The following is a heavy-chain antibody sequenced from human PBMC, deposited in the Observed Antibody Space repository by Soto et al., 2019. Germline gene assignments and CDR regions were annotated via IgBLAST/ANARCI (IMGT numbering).Heavy chain of an antibody. Sequence: DVQLVESGGGLVKPGGSLRLSCAVSGFTFSTYSVNWVRQAPGTGLEWVSSISSSGSHAYYADSVKGRFTISRDNAKNSLYLQMNSLRAEDTAVYYCARERCTGGTCFAAFDIWGQGTMVTVSP. CDR1: GFTFSTYS. V-gene: IGHV3-21*01. CDR2: ISSSGSHA. D-gene: IGHD2-15*01. CDR3: ARERCTGGTCFAAFDI. J-gene: IGHJ3*02.